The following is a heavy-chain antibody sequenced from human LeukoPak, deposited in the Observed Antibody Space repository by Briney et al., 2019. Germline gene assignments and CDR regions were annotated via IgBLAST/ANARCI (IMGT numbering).Heavy chain of an antibody. V-gene: IGHV3-66*01. J-gene: IGHJ4*02. CDR2: MYSVGST. Sequence: GGSLRLSCAASGFTISANFMSWVRQAPGKGLEWVSVMYSVGSTFYADPVKGRFTISRDGYKNTLDLQMDSLRVDDTAVYYCARDLSGYSFGFGGDLWGQGTLVTVSS. D-gene: IGHD6-13*01. CDR1: GFTISANF. CDR3: ARDLSGYSFGFGGDL.